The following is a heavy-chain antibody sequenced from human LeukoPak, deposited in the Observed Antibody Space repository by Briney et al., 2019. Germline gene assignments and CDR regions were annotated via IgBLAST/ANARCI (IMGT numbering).Heavy chain of an antibody. CDR1: RFTFSSYA. D-gene: IGHD1-1*01. V-gene: IGHV3-30-3*01. CDR2: TSSDGNIK. Sequence: PGGSLRLSCAASRFTFSSYAMHWVRQAPGKGLEWVAVTSSDGNIKYYADSVKGRFTISRDNSKNTLYLQMNSLRGEDTGVYYCARDPVPATARHFDYWGQGTLVTVSS. J-gene: IGHJ4*02. CDR3: ARDPVPATARHFDY.